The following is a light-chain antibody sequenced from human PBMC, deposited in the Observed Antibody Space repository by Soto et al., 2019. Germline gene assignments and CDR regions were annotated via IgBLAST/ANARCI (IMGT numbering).Light chain of an antibody. CDR3: QQFGGSFS. V-gene: IGKV3-20*01. J-gene: IGKJ4*01. CDR1: QTVTDSY. CDR2: GTS. Sequence: IVLPQSPGTLSLSPGESATLSCRASQTVTDSYLAWYQQTPGQAPRLLIYGTSNRAAGVPNRFRGAGSGTDFTLTISRLEPEDFAVYYCQQFGGSFSFGGGTKVDI.